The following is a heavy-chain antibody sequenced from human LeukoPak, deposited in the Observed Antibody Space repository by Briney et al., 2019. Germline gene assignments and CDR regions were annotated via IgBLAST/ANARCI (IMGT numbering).Heavy chain of an antibody. CDR3: AKDLTYGSSGQSDY. V-gene: IGHV3-23*01. CDR2: ISGSGGST. CDR1: GFTFSSYA. Sequence: TGGTLRLSCAASGFTFSSYAMSWVRQARGKGLEWVTAISGSGGSTYYADSVKGRFTISRDNSKNTLYLQMNSLRAEDTAVYYCAKDLTYGSSGQSDYWGQGTLVTVSS. D-gene: IGHD6-19*01. J-gene: IGHJ4*02.